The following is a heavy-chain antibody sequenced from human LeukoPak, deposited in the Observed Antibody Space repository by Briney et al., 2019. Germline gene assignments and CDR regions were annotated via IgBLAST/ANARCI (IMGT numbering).Heavy chain of an antibody. J-gene: IGHJ5*02. D-gene: IGHD3-10*01. Sequence: SQTLSLTCALSGDSVSSNSAAWHWIRQSPSRGLEWLGRTYYRSKWYNDYAVSVKSRITINPDTSKNQFSLQLNSVTPEDTAVYYCARSDVLLWFGELGEFDPWGQGTLVTVSS. CDR3: ARSDVLLWFGELGEFDP. CDR1: GDSVSSNSAA. V-gene: IGHV6-1*01. CDR2: TYYRSKWYN.